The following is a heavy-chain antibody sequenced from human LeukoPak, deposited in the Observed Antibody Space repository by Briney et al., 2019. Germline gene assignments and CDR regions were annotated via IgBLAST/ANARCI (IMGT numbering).Heavy chain of an antibody. CDR3: ARTGIAVADN. D-gene: IGHD6-19*01. V-gene: IGHV4-39*07. Sequence: SETLSLTCTVSGGPISSSSYYWGWIRQPPGKGLEWIGSIYYSGSTYYNPSLKSRVTISVDTSKNQFSLKLSSVTAADTAVYYCARTGIAVADNWGQGTLVTVSS. CDR2: IYYSGST. J-gene: IGHJ4*02. CDR1: GGPISSSSYY.